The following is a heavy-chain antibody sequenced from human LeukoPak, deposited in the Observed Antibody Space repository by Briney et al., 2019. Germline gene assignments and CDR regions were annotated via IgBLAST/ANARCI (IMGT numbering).Heavy chain of an antibody. V-gene: IGHV4-30-2*01. D-gene: IGHD6-19*01. CDR3: AGRHSSGWLTRGSD. J-gene: IGHJ4*02. CDR1: GGSISSGGYS. Sequence: NPSETLSLTCAVSGGSISSGGYSWSWIRQPPGKGLEWIGYIYHSGSTNYNPSLKSRVTISVDTSKNQFSLKLSSVTAADTAVYYCAGRHSSGWLTRGSDWGQGTLVTVSS. CDR2: IYHSGST.